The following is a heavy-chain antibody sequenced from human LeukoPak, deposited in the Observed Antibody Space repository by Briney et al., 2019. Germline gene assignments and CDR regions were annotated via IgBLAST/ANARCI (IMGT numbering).Heavy chain of an antibody. D-gene: IGHD3-3*01. V-gene: IGHV3-21*01. J-gene: IGHJ3*02. CDR2: ISSSSSYI. Sequence: GGSLRLSCAASGFTFSSYSMKWVRQAPGKGLEWVSTISSSSSYIYYADSVKGRFTISRDNAKNSLYLQMNSLRAEDTAVYYCARNWVYYDFWSAPDDAFDIWGQGTMVTVSS. CDR3: ARNWVYYDFWSAPDDAFDI. CDR1: GFTFSSYS.